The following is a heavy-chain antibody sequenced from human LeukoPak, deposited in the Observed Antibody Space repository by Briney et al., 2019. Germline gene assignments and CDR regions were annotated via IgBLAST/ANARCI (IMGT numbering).Heavy chain of an antibody. Sequence: GGSLRLSCAASGFTFSSYSMNWVRQAPGKGLEWVSYISSSTTIYYVDSVKGRFTISRDNAKNSLYLQMNSLRAEDTAVYYCASLTGRSNYMDVWGKGTTVTISS. CDR2: ISSSTTI. CDR3: ASLTGRSNYMDV. V-gene: IGHV3-48*04. D-gene: IGHD3-16*01. J-gene: IGHJ6*03. CDR1: GFTFSSYS.